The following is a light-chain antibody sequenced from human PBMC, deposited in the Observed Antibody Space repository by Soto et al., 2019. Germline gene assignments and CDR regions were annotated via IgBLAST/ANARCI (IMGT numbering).Light chain of an antibody. J-gene: IGKJ5*01. Sequence: EIVMTQSPATLSVSPGERATLSCRASQSVSSNLAWYQQKPDQAPRLLIYGASTRATGIPARFSGSRSGTEFTLTISSLQSEDFAVYYCQQYNNWPPTFGQGTRLEIK. CDR3: QQYNNWPPT. CDR1: QSVSSN. CDR2: GAS. V-gene: IGKV3-15*01.